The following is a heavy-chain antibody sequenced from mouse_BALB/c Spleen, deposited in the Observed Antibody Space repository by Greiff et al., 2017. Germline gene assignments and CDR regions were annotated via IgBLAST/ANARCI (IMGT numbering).Heavy chain of an antibody. J-gene: IGHJ4*01. CDR1: GYTFTSYV. CDR2: INPYNDGT. Sequence: VQLQQSGPELVKPGASVKMSCKASGYTFTSYVMHWVKQKPGQGLEWIGYINPYNDGTKYNEKFKGKATLTSDKSSSTAYMELSSLTSEDSAVYYCARMGYDYDRYYAMDYWGQGTSVTVSS. CDR3: ARMGYDYDRYYAMDY. V-gene: IGHV1-14*01. D-gene: IGHD2-4*01.